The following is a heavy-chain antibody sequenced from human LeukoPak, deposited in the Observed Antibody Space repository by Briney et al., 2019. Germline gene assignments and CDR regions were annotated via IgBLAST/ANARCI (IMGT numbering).Heavy chain of an antibody. CDR2: ITGSGGTT. CDR1: GFTFSSYA. Sequence: PGGSLRLSCAASGFTFSSYAMSWVRQAPGKGLEWVSAITGSGGTTYYADSVKGRFTISRDNSKNTLYLQMNSLRAEDTAVYYCAKSDSSWFDAFDIWGQGTMVTVSS. D-gene: IGHD6-13*01. V-gene: IGHV3-23*01. CDR3: AKSDSSWFDAFDI. J-gene: IGHJ3*02.